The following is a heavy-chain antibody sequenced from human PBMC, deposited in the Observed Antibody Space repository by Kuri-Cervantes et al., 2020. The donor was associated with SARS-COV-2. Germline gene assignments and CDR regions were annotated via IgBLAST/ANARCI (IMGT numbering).Heavy chain of an antibody. D-gene: IGHD3-22*01. J-gene: IGHJ4*02. CDR3: ARDGGGYYDSSGYYGQLGFDY. CDR1: GFTFSSCG. V-gene: IGHV3-30*03. Sequence: GESLKISCAASGFTFSSCGMHWVRQAPGKGLEWVAVISYDGSNKYYADSVKGRFTISRDNSKNTLYLQMNSLRAEDTAVYYCARDGGGYYDSSGYYGQLGFDYWGQGTLVTVSS. CDR2: ISYDGSNK.